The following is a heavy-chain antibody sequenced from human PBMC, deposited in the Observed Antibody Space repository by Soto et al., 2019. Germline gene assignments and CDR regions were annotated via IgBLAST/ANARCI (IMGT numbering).Heavy chain of an antibody. CDR3: ARHVPREGYGSGATEYFQH. Sequence: GASVKVSCKASGNTFTSNYMYWVRQAPGQGLEWMGTINPSGGSTDYAQKFQGRVTITSDTSTSTMYMELASLRSEDTAVYYCARHVPREGYGSGATEYFQHWGQGTLVTVSS. CDR1: GNTFTSNY. CDR2: INPSGGST. J-gene: IGHJ1*01. D-gene: IGHD3-10*01. V-gene: IGHV1-46*01.